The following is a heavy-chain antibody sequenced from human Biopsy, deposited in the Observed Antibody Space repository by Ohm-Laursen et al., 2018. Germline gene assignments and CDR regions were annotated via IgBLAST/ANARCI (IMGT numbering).Heavy chain of an antibody. V-gene: IGHV4-34*01. J-gene: IGHJ4*02. Sequence: GTLSLTCPVSGESFNGYYWSWIRQTPGKGLEWIGEINHSGRTNYNPSLKSRVTISVDTSKNQFSLKVRSVTAADTAVYYCARVGRAAPFDSWGQGTLVTVSS. CDR2: INHSGRT. D-gene: IGHD6-13*01. CDR3: ARVGRAAPFDS. CDR1: GESFNGYY.